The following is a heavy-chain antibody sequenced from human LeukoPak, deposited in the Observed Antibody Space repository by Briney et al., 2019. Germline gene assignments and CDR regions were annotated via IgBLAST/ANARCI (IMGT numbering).Heavy chain of an antibody. D-gene: IGHD6-19*01. CDR2: VSGSGIST. CDR3: AKVKVGAVADTGTYDY. CDR1: GFTFSSYA. V-gene: IGHV3-23*01. Sequence: GGSLRLSCAASGFTFSSYAMSWVRQAPGKGLEWVSGVSGSGISTYYADSVKGRFTTSRDNSKNTLYLQMNSLRAEDTAVYFCAKVKVGAVADTGTYDYWGLGTLVTVSS. J-gene: IGHJ4*02.